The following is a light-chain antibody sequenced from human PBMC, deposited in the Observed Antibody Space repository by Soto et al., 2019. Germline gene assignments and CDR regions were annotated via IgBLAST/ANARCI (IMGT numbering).Light chain of an antibody. Sequence: QSALTQPASVSGSPGQSITISCTGTSSDIGAYNYVSWYQHHPGKAPKLMIYEVSNRPSGLSNRFSGSKSGNTASLTISGLQAEDEADYYSSSKTSTTTVVFGGGTQLTVL. J-gene: IGLJ3*02. V-gene: IGLV2-14*01. CDR3: SSKTSTTTVV. CDR1: SSDIGAYNY. CDR2: EVS.